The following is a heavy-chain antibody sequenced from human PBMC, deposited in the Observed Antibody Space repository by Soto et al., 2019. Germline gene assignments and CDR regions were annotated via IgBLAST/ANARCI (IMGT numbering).Heavy chain of an antibody. Sequence: PSETLSLTCTLSGGSISGYYWSWIRQPPGKGLEWIGYVYYSGSTKYNPSLESRVTISVDMSNNQFSLMLTSVTSADTAVYYCSKYRRTDAEGYRLDFWCQGTLVTVSS. J-gene: IGHJ4*02. CDR2: VYYSGST. V-gene: IGHV4-59*01. CDR1: GGSISGYY. CDR3: SKYRRTDAEGYRLDF. D-gene: IGHD5-12*01.